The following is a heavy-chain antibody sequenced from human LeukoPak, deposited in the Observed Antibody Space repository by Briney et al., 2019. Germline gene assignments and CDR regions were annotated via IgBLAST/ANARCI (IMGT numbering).Heavy chain of an antibody. CDR1: GYTFTGYY. CDR3: AREAGPYYDFWSGYLDAFDI. D-gene: IGHD3-3*01. CDR2: INPNSGGT. Sequence: ASVKVSCKASGYTFTGYYMHWVRQAPGQGLEWMGWINPNSGGTNYAQKFQGRVTMTRDTSISTAYMELSRLRSDDTAVYYCAREAGPYYDFWSGYLDAFDIWGQGTMVTVSS. V-gene: IGHV1-2*02. J-gene: IGHJ3*02.